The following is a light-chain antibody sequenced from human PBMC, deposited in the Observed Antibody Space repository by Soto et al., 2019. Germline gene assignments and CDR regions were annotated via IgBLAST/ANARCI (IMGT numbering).Light chain of an antibody. Sequence: DIVMTQSPDSLAVSVGERATINCKSSQSVLYSSNNKNYLAWYQQKPGQPPKLLIYWASTRESGVPDRFSGSGSGTDFTLTISSLQAEDVAVYYCQQYYGTPLTFGGGTKVEIK. CDR1: QSVLYSSNNKNY. J-gene: IGKJ4*01. CDR3: QQYYGTPLT. V-gene: IGKV4-1*01. CDR2: WAS.